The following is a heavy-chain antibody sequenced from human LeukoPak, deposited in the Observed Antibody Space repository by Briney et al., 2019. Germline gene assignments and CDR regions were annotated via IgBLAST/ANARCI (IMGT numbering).Heavy chain of an antibody. D-gene: IGHD3-10*01. V-gene: IGHV3-74*01. J-gene: IGHJ4*02. Sequence: PGGSLRLSCAASGFTFSSYWMHWVRQVPGKGLVWVSRINPDETRKGYADSVKGRFTVSRDNARNTVYLQMSSLRAEDTAVYYCASELLWQGELTEWGQGTLVTVSS. CDR2: INPDETRK. CDR1: GFTFSSYW. CDR3: ASELLWQGELTE.